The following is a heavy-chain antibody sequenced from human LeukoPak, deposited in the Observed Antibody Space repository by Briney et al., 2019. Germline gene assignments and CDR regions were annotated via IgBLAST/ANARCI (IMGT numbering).Heavy chain of an antibody. CDR1: GFDFSASA. CDR2: IRSKPDNYAT. V-gene: IGHV3-73*01. Sequence: GGSLRLSCGASGFDFSASAMHWVRQAPGKGLEWVGRIRSKPDNYATAVLVSGRGRFSIAREDSKNTAYLQMNNVQTEDTALYYCARGYDYVGNIDSWGQGTLVIVSS. CDR3: ARGYDYVGNIDS. J-gene: IGHJ4*02. D-gene: IGHD3-16*01.